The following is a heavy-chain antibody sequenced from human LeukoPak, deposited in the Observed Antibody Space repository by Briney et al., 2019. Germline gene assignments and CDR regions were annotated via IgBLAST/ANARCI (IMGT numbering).Heavy chain of an antibody. V-gene: IGHV3-33*01. CDR1: GFSFSTYG. J-gene: IGHJ4*02. CDR3: AGDTPPGGDYYFDY. Sequence: GGSLRLSCAASGFSFSTYGMHRVRQAPGKGLEWVALIWNAGTNTYYADSMKGRFTISRDNSKNTLYLQMNSLRAEGTAVYYCAGDTPPGGDYYFDYWGQGTLVIVSS. D-gene: IGHD3-16*01. CDR2: IWNAGTNT.